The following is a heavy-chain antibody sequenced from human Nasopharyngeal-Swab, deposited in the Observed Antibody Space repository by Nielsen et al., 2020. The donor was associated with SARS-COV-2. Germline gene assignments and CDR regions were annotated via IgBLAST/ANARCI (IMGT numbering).Heavy chain of an antibody. D-gene: IGHD2-15*01. CDR1: GYTFTGYY. Sequence: ASVKVSCKASGYTFTGYYMHWVRQAPGQGLEWMGWINPNSGGTNYAQKFQGRVTMTRDTSISTAYMELSRLRSGDTAVYYCARALGYCSGGSCYPFGYWGQGTLVTVSS. CDR3: ARALGYCSGGSCYPFGY. J-gene: IGHJ4*02. CDR2: INPNSGGT. V-gene: IGHV1-2*02.